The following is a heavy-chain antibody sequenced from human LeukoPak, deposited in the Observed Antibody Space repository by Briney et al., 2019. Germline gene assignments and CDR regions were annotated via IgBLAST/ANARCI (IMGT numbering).Heavy chain of an antibody. V-gene: IGHV3-7*01. CDR2: IKQDGSEK. CDR1: GFTFSSYW. Sequence: GGSLRLSCAASGFTFSSYWMSWVRQAPGKGLEWVANIKQDGSEKYYVDSVKGRFTISRDNAKNSLCLQMNSLRAEDTAVYYCARADGDYDPHWFDPWGQGTLVTVSS. D-gene: IGHD4-17*01. J-gene: IGHJ5*02. CDR3: ARADGDYDPHWFDP.